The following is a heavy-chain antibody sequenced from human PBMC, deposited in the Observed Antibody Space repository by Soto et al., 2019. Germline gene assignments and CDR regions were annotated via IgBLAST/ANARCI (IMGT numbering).Heavy chain of an antibody. V-gene: IGHV4-30-2*01. D-gene: IGHD2-15*01. CDR1: GGSVISGGYS. Sequence: PSETLSLTCAVSGGSVISGGYSLICIRQPPGNGLEWIGYIYHSGSTYYNPSLKSRVTISVDRSKNQFSLKLSSVTAADTAVYYCARGGGDIVVVVAQRAFDIWGQGTMVTVSS. CDR2: IYHSGST. CDR3: ARGGGDIVVVVAQRAFDI. J-gene: IGHJ3*02.